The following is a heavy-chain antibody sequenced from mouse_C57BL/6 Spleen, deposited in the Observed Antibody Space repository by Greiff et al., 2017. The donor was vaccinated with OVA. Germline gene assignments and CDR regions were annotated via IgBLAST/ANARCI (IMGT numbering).Heavy chain of an antibody. CDR2: INYDGSST. CDR1: GFTFSDYY. V-gene: IGHV5-16*01. CDR3: AGGGANFGGDFDY. D-gene: IGHD4-1*01. J-gene: IGHJ2*01. Sequence: EVQVVESEGGLVQPGSSMKLSCTASGFTFSDYYMAWVRQVPEKGLEWVANINYDGSSTYYLDSLKSRFIISRDNASNILYLQLSSLMSEEEAADYCAGGGANFGGDFDYWGQGTTLTVSS.